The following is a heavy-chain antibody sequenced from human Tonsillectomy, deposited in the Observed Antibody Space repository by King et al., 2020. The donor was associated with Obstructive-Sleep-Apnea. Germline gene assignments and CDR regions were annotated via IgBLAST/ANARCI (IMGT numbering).Heavy chain of an antibody. Sequence: ITLKESGPTLVKPTQTLTLTCTISGFSLSTSGVGGGWIRQPPGNALEWLALISWEDDKRYSPSLKSRLNITNDTSKNQVVLTMTNMDPVDTATYYCAHSRVDTALDYWGQGTLVTVSS. CDR2: ISWEDDK. D-gene: IGHD5-18*01. V-gene: IGHV2-5*02. J-gene: IGHJ4*02. CDR1: GFSLSTSGVG. CDR3: AHSRVDTALDY.